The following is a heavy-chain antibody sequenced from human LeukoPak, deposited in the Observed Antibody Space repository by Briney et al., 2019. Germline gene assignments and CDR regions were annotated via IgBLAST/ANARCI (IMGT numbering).Heavy chain of an antibody. CDR3: ARGPGIAVAGLIDY. CDR2: IYDSGST. CDR1: GGSIRSSYYY. V-gene: IGHV4-39*01. Sequence: SETLSLTCTVSGGSIRSSYYYWGWIRQPPGKGLEWIGSIYDSGSTYYNPSLKSRVTISVDTSKNQFSLKLNSVTAADTAVYYCARGPGIAVAGLIDYWGQGTLVTVSS. J-gene: IGHJ4*02. D-gene: IGHD6-19*01.